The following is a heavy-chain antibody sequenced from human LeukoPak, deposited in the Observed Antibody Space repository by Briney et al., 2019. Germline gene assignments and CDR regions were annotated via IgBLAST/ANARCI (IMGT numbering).Heavy chain of an antibody. J-gene: IGHJ4*02. V-gene: IGHV4-61*02. CDR1: GGSISSGSYY. Sequence: SQTLSLTCTVSGGSISSGSYYWSWIRQPAGKGLEWIGRIYTSGSTNYNPSLKSRVTISVDTSKNQFPLKLSSVTAADTAVYYCASLLNGVFDYWGQGTLVTVPS. D-gene: IGHD2-21*01. CDR3: ASLLNGVFDY. CDR2: IYTSGST.